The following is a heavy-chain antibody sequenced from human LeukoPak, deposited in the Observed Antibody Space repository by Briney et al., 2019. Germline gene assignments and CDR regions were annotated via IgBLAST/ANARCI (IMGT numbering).Heavy chain of an antibody. CDR2: IDYTGST. Sequence: SDTLSLTCAVSDYAISSNNWWGWVRQPPGKGLEWIGYIDYTGSTYYNPSLKSRVTMSVDTSKNHFSLKLTSVTAGDTAVYYCARKVAGLSYFDNWGQGTLVTVSS. CDR3: ARKVAGLSYFDN. D-gene: IGHD6-19*01. J-gene: IGHJ4*02. V-gene: IGHV4-28*01. CDR1: DYAISSNNW.